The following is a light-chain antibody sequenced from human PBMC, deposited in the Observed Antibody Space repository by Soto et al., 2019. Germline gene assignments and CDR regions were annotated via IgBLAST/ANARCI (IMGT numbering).Light chain of an antibody. CDR1: SSDVGGFNY. Sequence: QSVLTQPASVSGSPGQSITISCTGTSSDVGGFNYVSWYQQHPGKAPKLIIYEVTNRPSGVSNRFSGSKSGNTASLTISGLQAEDEADYYCSSYTTSSTLEGVFGGGTKVTVL. CDR3: SSYTTSSTLEGV. V-gene: IGLV2-14*01. J-gene: IGLJ3*02. CDR2: EVT.